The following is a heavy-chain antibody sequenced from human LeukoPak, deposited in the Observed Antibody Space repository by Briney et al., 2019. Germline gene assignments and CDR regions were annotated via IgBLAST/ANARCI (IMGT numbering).Heavy chain of an antibody. CDR3: TRTSHYYDSSGYRAVSY. V-gene: IGHV3-73*01. D-gene: IGHD3-22*01. J-gene: IGHJ4*02. Sequence: GGSLRLSCAASGFTFSGSAMHWVRQASGKGREWVGRIRSKANSYAPAYAASVKGRFTISSDDSKNTAYLQMNSLKTEDTAVYYCTRTSHYYDSSGYRAVSYWGQGTLVTVSS. CDR2: IRSKANSYAP. CDR1: GFTFSGSA.